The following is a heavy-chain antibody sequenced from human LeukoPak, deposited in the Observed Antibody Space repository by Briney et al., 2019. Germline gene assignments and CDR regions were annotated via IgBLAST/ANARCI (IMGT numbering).Heavy chain of an antibody. CDR2: ISAYNGNT. J-gene: IGHJ6*04. CDR1: GFTFTSYG. CDR3: ARSSSWPVLLGMDV. Sequence: ASVKVSCKASGFTFTSYGISWVRQAPGQGLGWMGWISAYNGNTNYTQKLQGRVTMTTDTSTSTAYVELRSLRSDDTAVYYCARSSSWPVLLGMDVWGKETTVTVSS. D-gene: IGHD2-15*01. V-gene: IGHV1-18*04.